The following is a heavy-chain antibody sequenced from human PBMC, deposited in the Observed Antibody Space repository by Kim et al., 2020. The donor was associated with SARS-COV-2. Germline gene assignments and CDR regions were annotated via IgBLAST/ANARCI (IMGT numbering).Heavy chain of an antibody. CDR2: INPNSGGT. V-gene: IGHV1-2*06. CDR1: GYTFTGYY. J-gene: IGHJ3*02. D-gene: IGHD1-1*01. Sequence: ASVKVSCKASGYTFTGYYMHWVRQAPGQGLEWMGRINPNSGGTNYAQKFQGRVTMTRDTSISTAYMELSRLRSDDTAVYYCARGGANWAKYDAFDIWGQGTMVTFSS. CDR3: ARGGANWAKYDAFDI.